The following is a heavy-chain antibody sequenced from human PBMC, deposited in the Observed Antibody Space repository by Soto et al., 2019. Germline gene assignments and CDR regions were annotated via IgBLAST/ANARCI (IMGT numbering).Heavy chain of an antibody. CDR3: AKLPRGYGDRPHDY. J-gene: IGHJ4*02. V-gene: IGHV3-30*18. CDR2: ISYDGSNT. Sequence: QVQLVESGGGVVQPGRSLRLSCAASGFTFSSYGMHWVRQAPGKGLEWVAVISYDGSNTYYADAVKGRFTISGDNSKITLHRQMNSLRAVDTAVYYCAKLPRGYGDRPHDYWGQGTLVIVSS. CDR1: GFTFSSYG. D-gene: IGHD4-17*01.